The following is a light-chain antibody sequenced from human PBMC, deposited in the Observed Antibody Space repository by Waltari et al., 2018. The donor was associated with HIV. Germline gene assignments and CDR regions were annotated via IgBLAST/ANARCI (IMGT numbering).Light chain of an antibody. CDR2: WAA. V-gene: IGKV4-1*01. CDR3: QQYYSTPPT. CDR1: QGILYRSKNDNF. J-gene: IGKJ1*01. Sequence: DIVMPQSPQSLALALGERATLNCKSSQGILYRSKNDNFLAWYHQKPGQSPKLVIYWAATRGSGVPDRFSGSGSGTDFTLTINSLQSEDVAVYFCQQYYSTPPTFGQGTRVEI.